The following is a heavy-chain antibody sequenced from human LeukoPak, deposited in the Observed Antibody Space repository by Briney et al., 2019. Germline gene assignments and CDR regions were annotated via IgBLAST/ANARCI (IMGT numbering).Heavy chain of an antibody. CDR2: FSYRTSHI. D-gene: IGHD6-13*01. J-gene: IGHJ4*02. V-gene: IGHV3-21*01. Sequence: AGSLRLSCTASGFTFSDCDIDWFRQADGNWMEWDSSFSYRTSHIKYADSGKERCTISRDNRTKSLYLQMDSLRAEDTAVYFCRRAFPPLRTAAAGDYRGQGTLVTVSS. CDR3: RRAFPPLRTAAAGDY. CDR1: GFTFSDCD.